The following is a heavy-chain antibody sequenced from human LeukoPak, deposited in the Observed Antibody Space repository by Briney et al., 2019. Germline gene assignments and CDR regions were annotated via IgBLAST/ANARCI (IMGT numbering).Heavy chain of an antibody. CDR1: GYSFTSYW. CDR3: ARSDRYCSSTSCYVAFDI. V-gene: IGHV5-51*01. J-gene: IGHJ3*02. CDR2: IYPGDSDT. D-gene: IGHD2-2*01. Sequence: GESLKISCKGSGYSFTSYWIGWVRQMPGKGLEWMGIIYPGDSDTRYSPSFQGQVTILADKSISTAYLQWSSLKASDTAMYYCARSDRYCSSTSCYVAFDIWGQGTMVTVSS.